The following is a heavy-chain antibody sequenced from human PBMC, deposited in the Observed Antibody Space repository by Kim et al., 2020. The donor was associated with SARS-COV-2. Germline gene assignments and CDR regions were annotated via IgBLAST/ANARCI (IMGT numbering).Heavy chain of an antibody. Sequence: GGSLRLSCAASGFTFGDYAMHCVRQAPGKGLEWVSAISWNSGSIGYADSVKGRFTISRDNAKNSLYLQMNSLRAEDTALYYCAKEGGYSGYDWLGYWGQGTLVTVSS. CDR3: AKEGGYSGYDWLGY. J-gene: IGHJ4*02. D-gene: IGHD5-12*01. CDR1: GFTFGDYA. CDR2: ISWNSGSI. V-gene: IGHV3-9*01.